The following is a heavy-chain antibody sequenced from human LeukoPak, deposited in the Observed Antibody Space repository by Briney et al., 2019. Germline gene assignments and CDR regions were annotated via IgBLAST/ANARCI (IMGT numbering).Heavy chain of an antibody. CDR1: GGSISSSSYY. CDR2: IYYSGST. D-gene: IGHD5-12*01. CDR3: ARLRSGYLYYFDY. J-gene: IGHJ4*02. Sequence: SETLSLTCTVSGGSISSSSYYWGCIRQPPGKGLEWIGSIYYSGSTYYNPSLKSRVTISVDTSKNQFSLKLSSVTAADTAVYYCARLRSGYLYYFDYWGQGTLVTVSS. V-gene: IGHV4-39*01.